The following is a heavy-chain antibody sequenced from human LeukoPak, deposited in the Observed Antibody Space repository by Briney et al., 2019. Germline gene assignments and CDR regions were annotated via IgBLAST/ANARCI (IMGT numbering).Heavy chain of an antibody. D-gene: IGHD2-2*01. V-gene: IGHV4-30-4*08. Sequence: PSQTLSLTCTVSGGSISSGDYYWSWIRQPPGKGLEWIGYIYYSGSTYYNPSLKSRVTISVDTSKNQFSLKLSSVTAADTAVYYCARPIVVAPAASNWYFDLWGRGTLVTVSS. CDR1: GGSISSGDYY. CDR3: ARPIVVAPAASNWYFDL. CDR2: IYYSGST. J-gene: IGHJ2*01.